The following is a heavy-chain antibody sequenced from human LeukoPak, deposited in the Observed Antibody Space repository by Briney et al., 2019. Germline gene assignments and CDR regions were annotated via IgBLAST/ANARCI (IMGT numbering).Heavy chain of an antibody. V-gene: IGHV1-18*04. D-gene: IGHD3-10*01. CDR1: GYTFTSYG. CDR2: ISAYNGNT. CDR3: ARDRARYYFDY. J-gene: IGHJ4*02. Sequence: ASVKVSCKASGYTFTSYGISWVRQAPGQGLEWMGWISAYNGNTNYAQEPQGRVTMTTDTSTSTAYMELRSLRSDDTAVYYCARDRARYYFDYWGQGTLVTVSS.